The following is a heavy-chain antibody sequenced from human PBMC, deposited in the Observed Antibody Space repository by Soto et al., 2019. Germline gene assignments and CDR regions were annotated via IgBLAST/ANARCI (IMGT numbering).Heavy chain of an antibody. Sequence: QVQLVQSGAEMKEPGDSVRVSCEASGYTFTSYYIHWVRQAPGQGLEWMGWINPKFGDTTYAQDFQGRVSMTSDMSISTGYRELSRLTSDDTAIYYCARNMDYYYGPGSGNGHGFWGQGTTVTVFS. D-gene: IGHD3-10*01. CDR2: INPKFGDT. CDR3: ARNMDYYYGPGSGNGHGF. CDR1: GYTFTSYY. V-gene: IGHV1-2*02. J-gene: IGHJ6*02.